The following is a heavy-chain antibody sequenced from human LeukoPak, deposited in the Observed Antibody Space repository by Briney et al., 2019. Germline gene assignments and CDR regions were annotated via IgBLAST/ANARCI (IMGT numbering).Heavy chain of an antibody. CDR1: GFTFSSYG. CDR3: AKGGVIANV. CDR2: ISYDGSNK. V-gene: IGHV3-30*18. J-gene: IGHJ6*02. Sequence: PGWSLRLSCAASGFTFSSYGMHWVRQAPGRELEWVAVISYDGSNKYYADSVKGRFTISRDNSKNTLYLQMNSLRAEDTAVYYCAKGGVIANVWGQGTTVTVSS. D-gene: IGHD3-10*01.